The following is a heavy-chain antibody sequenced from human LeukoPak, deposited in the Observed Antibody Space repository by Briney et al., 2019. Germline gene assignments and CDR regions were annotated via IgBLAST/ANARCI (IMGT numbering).Heavy chain of an antibody. Sequence: GGSLRLSCAASGFTFSTYWMSWVRQAPGKGLEGVANIKQDGSEKYYVDSVRGRFTISRDNGKNSLYLEMNSLRAEDTAVYYCARDKFGGTDYWGQGTLVTVSS. J-gene: IGHJ4*02. CDR2: IKQDGSEK. CDR3: ARDKFGGTDY. D-gene: IGHD1-26*01. V-gene: IGHV3-7*01. CDR1: GFTFSTYW.